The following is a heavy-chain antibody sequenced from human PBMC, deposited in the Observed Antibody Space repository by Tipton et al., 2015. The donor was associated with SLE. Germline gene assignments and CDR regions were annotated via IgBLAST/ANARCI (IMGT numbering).Heavy chain of an antibody. D-gene: IGHD2-21*02. J-gene: IGHJ3*02. V-gene: IGHV4-38-2*01. CDR3: ARPFTYCGGDCSPFAFDI. CDR2: ISHRGNT. Sequence: TLSLTCVVSGDSLSSAYFWGWIRQPPGKGLEWIGSISHRGNTYYNPSLKSRVSISVDTSQNQFSLNLNSVTAADTAVYYCARPFTYCGGDCSPFAFDIWGQGTLVTVSS. CDR1: GDSLSSAYF.